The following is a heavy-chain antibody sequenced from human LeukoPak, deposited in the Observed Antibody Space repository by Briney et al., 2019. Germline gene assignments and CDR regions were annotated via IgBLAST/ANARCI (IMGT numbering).Heavy chain of an antibody. CDR2: IYYSGST. J-gene: IGHJ4*02. CDR1: GGSISSSSYY. V-gene: IGHV4-39*01. CDR3: ARVYDILPSYFDY. Sequence: TSETLSLTCTVSGGSISSSSYYWGWIRQPPGKGLEWIGSIYYSGSTYYNPSLKSRVTISVDTSKNQFSLKLSSVTAADTAVYYCARVYDILPSYFDYWGQGTLVTVSS. D-gene: IGHD3-9*01.